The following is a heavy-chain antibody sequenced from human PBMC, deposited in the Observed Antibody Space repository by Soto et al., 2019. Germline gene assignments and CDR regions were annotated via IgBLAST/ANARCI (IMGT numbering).Heavy chain of an antibody. J-gene: IGHJ4*02. D-gene: IGHD2-15*01. V-gene: IGHV1-58*01. CDR2: IVVGSGNT. CDR1: GFTFTSSA. Sequence: QMQLVQSGPEVKKPGTSVKVSCKASGFTFTSSAVQWVRQARGQRLEWIGWIVVGSGNTNYAQKFQERVTITRDMSTSTAYMELSSLRSEDTAVYYCAASSVVVVAATLLDYWGQGTLVTVSS. CDR3: AASSVVVVAATLLDY.